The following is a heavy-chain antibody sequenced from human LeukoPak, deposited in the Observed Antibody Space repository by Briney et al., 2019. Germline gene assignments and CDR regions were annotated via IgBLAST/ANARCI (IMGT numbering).Heavy chain of an antibody. CDR2: IYHSGST. Sequence: PSQTLSLTCAVSGGSISSGGYSWSWIRQPPGKGLEWIGYIYHSGSTYYNPSLKSRVTISVDRSKNQFSLKLSSVTAADTAVYYCARASIFGYNWFDPWGRGTLVTVSS. V-gene: IGHV4-30-2*01. D-gene: IGHD3-10*01. CDR3: ARASIFGYNWFDP. CDR1: GGSISSGGYS. J-gene: IGHJ5*02.